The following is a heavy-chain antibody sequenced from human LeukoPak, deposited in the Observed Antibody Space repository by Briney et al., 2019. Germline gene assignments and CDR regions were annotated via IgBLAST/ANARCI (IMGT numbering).Heavy chain of an antibody. Sequence: SETLSLTCAVYGGSFSGYYWSWIRQPPGKGLEWIGEINDSGTTNYNPSLKSRVTMSVDTSKNQFSLKLSSVTAADTAVYYCARVLKPGNWFDPWGQGTLVTVSS. CDR1: GGSFSGYY. J-gene: IGHJ5*02. V-gene: IGHV4-34*01. CDR3: ARVLKPGNWFDP. D-gene: IGHD2-8*02. CDR2: INDSGTT.